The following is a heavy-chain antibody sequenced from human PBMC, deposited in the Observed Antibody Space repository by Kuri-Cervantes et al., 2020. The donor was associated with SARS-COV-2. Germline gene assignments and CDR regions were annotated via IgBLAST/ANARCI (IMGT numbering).Heavy chain of an antibody. V-gene: IGHV4-30-4*08. D-gene: IGHD1-26*01. CDR2: IYYSGSA. CDR1: GGSLSSGDYY. CDR3: ARDVGGSYYFPWFDP. J-gene: IGHJ5*02. Sequence: SETLSLTCTVSGGSLSSGDYYWTWVRQPPGKGLEWIGNIYYSGSASYNPSLKSRLTMSLDMSKSQFSLKLNSVTAADTAVYYCARDVGGSYYFPWFDPWGQGTLVTVSS.